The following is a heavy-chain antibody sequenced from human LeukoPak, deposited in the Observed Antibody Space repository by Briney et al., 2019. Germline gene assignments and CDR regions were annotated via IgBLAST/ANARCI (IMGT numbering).Heavy chain of an antibody. CDR1: GLTFSRDW. D-gene: IGHD3-22*01. CDR2: IRQDGGET. J-gene: IGHJ1*01. Sequence: GGSLRLSCEASGLTFSRDWMGWVRQAPGKGLEWVANIRQDGGETYYGDSVKGRFIISRDNAKNSLFLQMNRLRAEDTAVYYCATYSSRNTREFQYWGQGTLVTVSP. V-gene: IGHV3-7*01. CDR3: ATYSSRNTREFQY.